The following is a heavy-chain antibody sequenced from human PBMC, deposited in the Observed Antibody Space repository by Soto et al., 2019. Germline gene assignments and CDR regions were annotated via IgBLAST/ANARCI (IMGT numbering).Heavy chain of an antibody. CDR3: AKVGEMSTIYYLDY. V-gene: IGHV3-23*01. CDR1: EFTFSSYA. Sequence: EVQLLESGGGLVQPGRSLRLSCSASEFTFSSYAMSWVRQAPGKGREWVSVISGSGGSTYYADSVKGRFTISRDNSKNLMYLQMNSLRAEDTAVYYCAKVGEMSTIYYLDYWGQGTLVTVSS. J-gene: IGHJ4*02. CDR2: ISGSGGST. D-gene: IGHD3-10*01.